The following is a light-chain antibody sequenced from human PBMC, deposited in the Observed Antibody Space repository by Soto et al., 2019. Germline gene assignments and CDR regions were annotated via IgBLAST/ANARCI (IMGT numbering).Light chain of an antibody. V-gene: IGLV2-8*01. CDR2: EVT. CDR1: SSDVGAYNY. Sequence: QSALTQPPSASGSPGQSVTISCTGTSSDVGAYNYVSWYQQHAGKAPKLVIYEVTKRPSGVPDRFSGSKSANTVSLTVSGLQADDEADYYCSSFASSNTWVFGGGTKLTVL. CDR3: SSFASSNTWV. J-gene: IGLJ3*02.